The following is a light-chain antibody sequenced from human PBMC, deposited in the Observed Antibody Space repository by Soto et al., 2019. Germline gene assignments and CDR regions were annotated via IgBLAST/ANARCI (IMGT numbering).Light chain of an antibody. Sequence: EIVLTQSPGTLSLSPGERATLSCRASQSVSSSYLAWYQRKPGQAPRLLIYGASSRATGIPDRFSGSGSGTDFTLIISRLEPEDFAVYYCQQYGSSPLTFGQGTKLEIK. J-gene: IGKJ2*01. CDR3: QQYGSSPLT. V-gene: IGKV3-20*01. CDR1: QSVSSSY. CDR2: GAS.